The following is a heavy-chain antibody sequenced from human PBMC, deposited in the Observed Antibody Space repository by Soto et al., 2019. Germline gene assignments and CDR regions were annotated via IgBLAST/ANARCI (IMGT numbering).Heavy chain of an antibody. Sequence: GGSPRPSLAASEFSFNFYWMHGVRQTTGKGLVWVSRINPVGTITKYADSVEGRLIISRDNAATTLYLQMNSLSAEDTAIYYCKSETVGLRESWGQGTLVSV. V-gene: IGHV3-74*03. CDR3: KSETVGLRES. D-gene: IGHD3-3*01. J-gene: IGHJ4*02. CDR2: INPVGTIT. CDR1: EFSFNFYW.